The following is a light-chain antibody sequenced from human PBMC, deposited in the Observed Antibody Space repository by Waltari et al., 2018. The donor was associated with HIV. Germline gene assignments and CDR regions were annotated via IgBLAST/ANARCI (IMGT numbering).Light chain of an antibody. CDR3: QLWDSSSDHVI. Sequence: SYVLTQPPSVSVAPGKTARITCGGNNIGTKSVHWYQQKPGQAPVLVIYYDSDRPSWIPERFSGSNSGNTATLIISRVEAGDEADYYCQLWDSSSDHVIFGGGTKLTVL. CDR1: NIGTKS. CDR2: YDS. V-gene: IGLV3-21*04. J-gene: IGLJ2*01.